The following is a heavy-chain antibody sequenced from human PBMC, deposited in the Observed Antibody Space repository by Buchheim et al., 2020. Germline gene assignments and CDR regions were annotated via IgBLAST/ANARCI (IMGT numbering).Heavy chain of an antibody. D-gene: IGHD2-21*02. Sequence: EVQLVESGGGLVQPGGSLRLSCAASGFTVSSNYMSWVRQAPGKGLEWVSVIYSGGCTYYADSVKGRFTISRDNSKKKLYLQMNSLRAEDTAVYDCARDRHCGGDCYSDYWGQGTL. V-gene: IGHV3-66*01. CDR1: GFTVSSNY. CDR3: ARDRHCGGDCYSDY. CDR2: IYSGGCT. J-gene: IGHJ4*02.